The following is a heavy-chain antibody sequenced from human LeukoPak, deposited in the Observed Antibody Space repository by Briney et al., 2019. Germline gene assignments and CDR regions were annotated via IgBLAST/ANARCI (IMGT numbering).Heavy chain of an antibody. J-gene: IGHJ5*02. Sequence: GGSLRLPCVASGXTFGNYWKTWVRQAPGKGLEWVANIKPDGSAKHYVDSVRGRFTISRYNAKGSLYLQMNILRAEDTAVYYCVRGSSGTVVRGVAWAWFDPWGQGTLVTVPS. CDR1: GXTFGNYW. V-gene: IGHV3-7*05. D-gene: IGHD3-10*01. CDR3: VRGSSGTVVRGVAWAWFDP. CDR2: IKPDGSAK.